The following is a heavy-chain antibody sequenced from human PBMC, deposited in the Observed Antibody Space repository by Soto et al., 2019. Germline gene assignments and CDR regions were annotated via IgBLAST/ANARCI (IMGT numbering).Heavy chain of an antibody. J-gene: IGHJ5*02. D-gene: IGHD5-18*01. CDR1: GGSISVYY. V-gene: IGHV4-59*01. CDR3: ARIPVDTSMIYWLDP. Sequence: SETLSLTCTISGGSISVYYWSWIRQSPRQGLEWIGYVYDNGRPYYSPSLKSRVTISADTSKNQISLKLTSATAADTAVYYCARIPVDTSMIYWLDPWGQGTLVTVSS. CDR2: VYDNGRP.